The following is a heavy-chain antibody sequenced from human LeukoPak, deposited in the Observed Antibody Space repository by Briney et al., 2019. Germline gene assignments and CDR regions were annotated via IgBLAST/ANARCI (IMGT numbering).Heavy chain of an antibody. Sequence: ASVKVSCKSSDYTFTNYGISWVRQAPGQGLEWMGWISAYNGYTNYAQRLQGRVTMTTDTSTSTAYMELRSLRSDDTAVYYCARGGSSGWRTPNDDYWGQGTLVTVSS. D-gene: IGHD6-19*01. J-gene: IGHJ4*02. CDR1: DYTFTNYG. CDR3: ARGGSSGWRTPNDDY. V-gene: IGHV1-18*01. CDR2: ISAYNGYT.